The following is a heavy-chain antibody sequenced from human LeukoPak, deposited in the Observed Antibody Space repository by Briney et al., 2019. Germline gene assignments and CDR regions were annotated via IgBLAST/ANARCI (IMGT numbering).Heavy chain of an antibody. CDR1: GYTFTSYG. Sequence: EASVKVSCKASGYTFTSYGISWVRQAPGQGLEWMGIINPSDDSTTYAQKFRARVTVTSDTSTSTVYMEVRSLRSDDTAVYYCARGAGDFWGQGTLVTVSS. D-gene: IGHD1-26*01. CDR2: INPSDDST. J-gene: IGHJ4*02. CDR3: ARGAGDF. V-gene: IGHV1-46*01.